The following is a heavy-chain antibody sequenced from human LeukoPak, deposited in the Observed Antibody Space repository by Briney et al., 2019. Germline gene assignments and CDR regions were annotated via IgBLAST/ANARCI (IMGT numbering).Heavy chain of an antibody. Sequence: GGSLRLSCAASGFTFSSYSMNWVRQAPGKGLEWVSYISSSSSTIYYADSVKGRFTISRDNAKNSLSLQMNSLRAEDTAVYYCARVYDILTGYYPPDYWGQGTLVTVSS. CDR1: GFTFSSYS. CDR2: ISSSSSTI. J-gene: IGHJ4*02. CDR3: ARVYDILTGYYPPDY. D-gene: IGHD3-9*01. V-gene: IGHV3-48*04.